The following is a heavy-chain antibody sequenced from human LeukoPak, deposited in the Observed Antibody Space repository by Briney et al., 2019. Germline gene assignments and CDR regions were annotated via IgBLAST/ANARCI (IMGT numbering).Heavy chain of an antibody. V-gene: IGHV4-39*01. CDR2: IYYSGST. CDR1: GGSISSSYYY. D-gene: IGHD1-1*01. Sequence: SETLSLTCTGSGGSISSSYYYWGWIRQPPGKGLEWIGTIYYSGSTYYNPSLKSRVTISADTSKNQFSLKLSSVTAPDTAVYYCARHEDRNWYFDHWGQGTLVTVSS. CDR3: ARHEDRNWYFDH. J-gene: IGHJ4*02.